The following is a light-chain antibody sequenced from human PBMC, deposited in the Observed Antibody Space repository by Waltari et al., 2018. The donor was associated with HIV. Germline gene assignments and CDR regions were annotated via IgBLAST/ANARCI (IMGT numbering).Light chain of an antibody. J-gene: IGLJ3*02. V-gene: IGLV1-51*01. CDR2: AHN. Sequence: QSVLTQPPSVSAAPGQKVIISCSGSSSNIWRNYVSWYQQLPGTAPKLLIYAHNPRPSGMPDRSSGSKSGASASLGITALQTGDEADYYCATWDSSLSGWVFGGGTKLTVL. CDR3: ATWDSSLSGWV. CDR1: SSNIWRNY.